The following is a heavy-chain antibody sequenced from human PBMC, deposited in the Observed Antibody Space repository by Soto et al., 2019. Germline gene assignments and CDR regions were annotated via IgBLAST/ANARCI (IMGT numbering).Heavy chain of an antibody. V-gene: IGHV4-30-2*01. CDR1: GGSISSGGYS. J-gene: IGHJ3*02. CDR2: IYHSGST. Sequence: QLQLQESGSGLVKPSQTLSLTCAVSGGSISSGGYSWSWIRQPPGKGLEGIGYIYHSGSTYYNPSLKSRVTISVDRSKNQFSLKLSSVTAADTAVYYCARGTYYYDSSGPSDAFDIWCQGTMVTVSS. CDR3: ARGTYYYDSSGPSDAFDI. D-gene: IGHD3-22*01.